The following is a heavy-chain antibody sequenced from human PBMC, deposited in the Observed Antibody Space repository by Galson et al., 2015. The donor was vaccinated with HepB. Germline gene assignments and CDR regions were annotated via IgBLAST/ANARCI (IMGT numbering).Heavy chain of an antibody. CDR2: TYYRSKWYY. D-gene: IGHD3-16*01. J-gene: IGHJ4*02. V-gene: IGHV6-1*01. Sequence: AISGDSVSSNGAAWNWIRQSPSRGLEWLGRTYYRSKWYYGYAVSVKSRITINPDTSKNQFSLHLNSVTPEDTAVYYCARSAGDLDYWGQGILVTVSS. CDR1: GDSVSSNGAA. CDR3: ARSAGDLDY.